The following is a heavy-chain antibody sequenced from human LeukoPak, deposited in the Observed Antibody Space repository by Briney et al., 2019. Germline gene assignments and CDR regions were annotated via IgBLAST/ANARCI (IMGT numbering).Heavy chain of an antibody. CDR2: ISGSGGRT. V-gene: IGHV3-23*01. D-gene: IGHD1-26*01. J-gene: IGHJ3*01. CDR3: ARDSGVGACLFCSAFDL. CDR1: GFTFSNYG. Sequence: GGSLRLSCAASGFTFSNYGVSWVRQAPGKGLEWVSAISGSGGRTYYADSVKGRFTISRDNAKNSLYLQMNSLRAEDTAVYYCARDSGVGACLFCSAFDLWGQGTMVTVSS.